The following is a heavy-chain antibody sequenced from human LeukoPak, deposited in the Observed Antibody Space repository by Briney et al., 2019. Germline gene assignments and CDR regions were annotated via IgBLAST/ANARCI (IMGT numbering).Heavy chain of an antibody. J-gene: IGHJ4*02. V-gene: IGHV1-46*01. CDR1: GYTFSSYY. Sequence: ASVKVSCKASGYTFSSYYMHWVRQAPGQGLEWMGIMNPSGGSTSYAQKFQGRVTMTRDTTTSTVYMELSSLRSEVTAVYSCGRWGSFVLMGGWGQGTLVTVSS. CDR2: MNPSGGST. CDR3: GRWGSFVLMGG. D-gene: IGHD2-8*01.